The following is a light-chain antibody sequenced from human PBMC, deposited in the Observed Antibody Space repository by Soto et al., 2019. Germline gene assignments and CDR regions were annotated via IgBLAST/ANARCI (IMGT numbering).Light chain of an antibody. Sequence: QFALTQPASVSGSPGQSITISCTGTSSDVGSYNLVSWYQQHPGKAPKLMIYEVSKRPSGVSNRFSGSKSGNTASLTISGLQAEDEADYYCCSYAGSSTSYNVFGTGTKVTVL. CDR3: CSYAGSSTSYNV. CDR1: SSDVGSYNL. CDR2: EVS. J-gene: IGLJ1*01. V-gene: IGLV2-23*02.